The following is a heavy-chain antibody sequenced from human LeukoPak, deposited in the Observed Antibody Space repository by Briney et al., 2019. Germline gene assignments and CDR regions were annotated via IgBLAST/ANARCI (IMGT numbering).Heavy chain of an antibody. D-gene: IGHD5-18*01. V-gene: IGHV4-34*01. CDR2: INHSGST. CDR1: GGSFSGYY. J-gene: IGHJ5*02. Sequence: PSETLSLTCAVYGGSFSGYYWSWIRQPPGKGLEWIGEINHSGSTNYNPSLKSRVTISVDRSKNQFSLKLSSVTAADTAVYYCARRIQLWSEAWFDPWGQGTLVTVSS. CDR3: ARRIQLWSEAWFDP.